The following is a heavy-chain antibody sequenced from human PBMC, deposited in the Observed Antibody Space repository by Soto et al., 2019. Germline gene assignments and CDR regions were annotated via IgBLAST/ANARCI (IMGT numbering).Heavy chain of an antibody. J-gene: IGHJ4*02. Sequence: QPGGSLRLSCAASGFTFSSYSMHWVRQAPGKGLEWVAVISYDGSNKYYADSVKGRFTISRDNSKNTLYLQMNSLRAEDTAVYYCARAARGIVVVIPYYFDYWGQGTLVTVSS. CDR2: ISYDGSNK. V-gene: IGHV3-30-3*01. D-gene: IGHD3-22*01. CDR1: GFTFSSYS. CDR3: ARAARGIVVVIPYYFDY.